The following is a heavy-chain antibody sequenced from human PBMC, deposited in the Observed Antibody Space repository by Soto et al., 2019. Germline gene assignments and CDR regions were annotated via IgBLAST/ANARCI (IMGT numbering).Heavy chain of an antibody. J-gene: IGHJ4*02. CDR1: GFTFSSYE. CDR3: ARPWGTGKKRTTSFDY. CDR2: ISSSGSTI. D-gene: IGHD2-2*01. V-gene: IGHV3-48*03. Sequence: SLRLSCAASGFTFSSYEMNWVRQAPGKGLEWVSYISSSGSTIYYADSVKGRFTISRDNAKNSLYLQMNSLRAEDTAVYYCARPWGTGKKRTTSFDYWGQATLVTVYS.